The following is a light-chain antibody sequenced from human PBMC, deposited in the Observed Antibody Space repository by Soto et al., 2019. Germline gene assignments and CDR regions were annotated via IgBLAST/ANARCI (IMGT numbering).Light chain of an antibody. J-gene: IGKJ1*01. CDR1: QSVSSSF. V-gene: IGKV3-20*01. CDR2: GAS. Sequence: EIVLTQSPGTLSLSPGERATLSCRASQSVSSSFLAWYQQKPGQAPRLLIYGASSRATGITDRFSGSGSGIDFTLIISRLEPEDFAVYYCQQYDNSPRPFGQGTKVEIK. CDR3: QQYDNSPRP.